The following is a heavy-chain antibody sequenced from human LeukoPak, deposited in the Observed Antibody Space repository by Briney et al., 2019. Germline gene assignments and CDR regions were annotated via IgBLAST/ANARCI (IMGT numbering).Heavy chain of an antibody. J-gene: IGHJ3*02. CDR1: DDSISSGNY. CDR3: ARVIVRTEDAFDI. CDR2: IYHSGST. V-gene: IGHV4-38-2*02. D-gene: IGHD3-22*01. Sequence: PSETLSLTCTVSDDSISSGNYWGWIRQPPGKGLEWIGSIYHSGSTYYNPSLKSRVTISVDTSKNQFSLKLSSVTAAATAVYYCARVIVRTEDAFDIWGQGTMVTVSS.